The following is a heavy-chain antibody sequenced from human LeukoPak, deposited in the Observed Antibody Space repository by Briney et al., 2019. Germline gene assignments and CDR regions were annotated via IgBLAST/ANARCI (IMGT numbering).Heavy chain of an antibody. CDR2: ISLSGLT. CDR3: SRESGAFSPFVY. J-gene: IGHJ4*02. V-gene: IGHV4-4*02. CDR1: GGSISSNNW. Sequence: SETLSLTCGVSGGSISSNNWNSWVRQPPGQGLEWIGEISLSGLTNYNPSLKSRVTMSLDKSKNLLSLTLTSVTAADTAVYYCSRESGAFSPFVYWGQGTLVTVTS. D-gene: IGHD1-26*01.